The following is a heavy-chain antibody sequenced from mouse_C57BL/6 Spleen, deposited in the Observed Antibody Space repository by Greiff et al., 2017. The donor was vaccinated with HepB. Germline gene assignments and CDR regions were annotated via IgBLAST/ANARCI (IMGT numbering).Heavy chain of an antibody. Sequence: VKLMESGAELARPGASVKMSCKASGYTFTSYTMHWVKQRPGQGLEWIGYINPSSGYTKYNQKFKDKATLTADKSSSTAYMQLSSLTSEDSAVYYCARSGSNYDWYFDVWGTGTTVTVSS. D-gene: IGHD2-5*01. CDR2: INPSSGYT. CDR3: ARSGSNYDWYFDV. CDR1: GYTFTSYT. J-gene: IGHJ1*03. V-gene: IGHV1-4*01.